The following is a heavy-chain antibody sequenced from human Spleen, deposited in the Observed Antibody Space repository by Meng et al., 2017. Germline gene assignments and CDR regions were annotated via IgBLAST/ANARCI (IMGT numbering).Heavy chain of an antibody. CDR1: GYTFTSFD. J-gene: IGHJ4*02. V-gene: IGHV1-8*01. Sequence: QVQLVQSGAEVKKPGASVKVSCQASGYTFTSFDINWVRQAPGQGLEWMGWMNPNYGNTDYAQKFQGRVTMTRDTSITTAYMELSSLGYEDTAVYYCARGVDAGVDYWGQGTLVTVSS. CDR3: ARGVDAGVDY. CDR2: MNPNYGNT. D-gene: IGHD5-12*01.